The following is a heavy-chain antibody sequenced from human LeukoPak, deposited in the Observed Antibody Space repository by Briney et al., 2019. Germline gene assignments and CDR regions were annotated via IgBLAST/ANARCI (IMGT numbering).Heavy chain of an antibody. Sequence: ESXXIXXKGXXYXXTSYXIGXVRQMPGKGLEWMGIIYPGDSDTRYSPSFQGQVTISADKSISTAYLQWSSLKASDTAMYYCARHGDTAMGDWGQGTLVTVSS. CDR3: ARHGDTAMGD. V-gene: IGHV5-51*01. J-gene: IGHJ4*02. D-gene: IGHD5-18*01. CDR2: IYPGDSDT. CDR1: XYXXTSYX.